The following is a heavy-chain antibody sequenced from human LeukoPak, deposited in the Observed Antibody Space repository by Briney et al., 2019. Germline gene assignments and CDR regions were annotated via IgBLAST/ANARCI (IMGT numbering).Heavy chain of an antibody. Sequence: ASVKVSCKASGYAFTSYGISWGRQAPGQGLEWMGWISAYNGNTNYAQKLQGRVTMTTDTSTSTAYMELRGLRSDDPAVYYCAREGPRRFIDYWGQGTLVTVSS. CDR1: GYAFTSYG. CDR2: ISAYNGNT. J-gene: IGHJ4*02. V-gene: IGHV1-18*01. CDR3: AREGPRRFIDY.